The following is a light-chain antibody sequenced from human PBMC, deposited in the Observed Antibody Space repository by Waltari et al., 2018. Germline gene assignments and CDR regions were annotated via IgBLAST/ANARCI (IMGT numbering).Light chain of an antibody. Sequence: DIQLTQSPSTLSASVGDRVTITCRASQNINRWLAWYQQQPGKAPKLLIYKASNVESGVSSRFSGSGSGTEFTFTISSLQPDDFATYYCQQYNSYSRTFGQGTRLDI. CDR3: QQYNSYSRT. CDR1: QNINRW. CDR2: KAS. V-gene: IGKV1-5*03. J-gene: IGKJ2*01.